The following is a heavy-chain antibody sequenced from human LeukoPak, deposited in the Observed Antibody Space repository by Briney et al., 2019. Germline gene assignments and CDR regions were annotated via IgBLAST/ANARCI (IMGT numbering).Heavy chain of an antibody. D-gene: IGHD6-13*01. CDR2: ISSSSSYM. CDR3: ARDIWVPYPHPITAAGTGADY. CDR1: GFTFSSYS. J-gene: IGHJ4*02. Sequence: GGALRLSCAASGFTFSSYSMNWVRQAPGKGLEWVSSISSSSSYMYYADSVKGRFTISRDNAKNSLYLQMNSLRAEDTAVYYCARDIWVPYPHPITAAGTGADYWGQGTLVTVSS. V-gene: IGHV3-21*01.